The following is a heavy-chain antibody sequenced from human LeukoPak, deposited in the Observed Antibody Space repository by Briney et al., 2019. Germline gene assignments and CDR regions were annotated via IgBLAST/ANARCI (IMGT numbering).Heavy chain of an antibody. V-gene: IGHV1-46*01. CDR1: GYTFTSYD. CDR3: ARSAMIVVNFDY. J-gene: IGHJ4*02. D-gene: IGHD3-22*01. Sequence: GASVKVSCKASGYTFTSYDINWVRQAPGQGLEWMGIINPSGGSTSYAQKFQGRVTMTRDTSTSTVYMELSSLRSEDTAVYYCARSAMIVVNFDYWGQGTLVTVSS. CDR2: INPSGGST.